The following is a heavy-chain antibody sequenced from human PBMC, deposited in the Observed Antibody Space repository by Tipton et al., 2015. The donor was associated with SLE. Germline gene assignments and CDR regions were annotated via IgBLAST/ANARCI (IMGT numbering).Heavy chain of an antibody. CDR2: IRSKRYGGTT. CDR1: GFSVDDHA. CDR3: TGNEALGTLSLGWQAGWFDP. D-gene: IGHD3-16*01. J-gene: IGHJ5*02. V-gene: IGHV3-49*04. Sequence: RSLRLSCQVSGFSVDDHAMSWVRQAPGKGLEWVGLIRSKRYGGTTEYAASVRGRFSISRDESKGFIHLQMNSLKIEDTAVYYCTGNEALGTLSLGWQAGWFDPWGQGTLVTVSS.